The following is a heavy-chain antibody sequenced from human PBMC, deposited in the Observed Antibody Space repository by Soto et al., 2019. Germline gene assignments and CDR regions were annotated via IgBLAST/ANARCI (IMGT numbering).Heavy chain of an antibody. D-gene: IGHD4-17*01. CDR1: GGSISSGGYY. V-gene: IGHV4-31*03. CDR2: IYYSGSP. CDR3: ARSPEATVTAFDY. Sequence: QVQLQESGPGLVKPSQTLSLTCTVSGGSISSGGYYWSWIRQHPGKGLEWFGYIYYSGSPYYNQSLRSRVSISVDTSKNQFSLKLSSVTAADTAVYYCARSPEATVTAFDYWGQGTLVTVSS. J-gene: IGHJ4*02.